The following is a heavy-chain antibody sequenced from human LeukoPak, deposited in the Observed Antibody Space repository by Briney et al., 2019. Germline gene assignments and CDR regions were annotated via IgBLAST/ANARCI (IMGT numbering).Heavy chain of an antibody. CDR3: MRGATDTTRWFDP. CDR2: ISYDGSNK. CDR1: GFTFSSYA. J-gene: IGHJ5*02. D-gene: IGHD1-7*01. V-gene: IGHV3-30*04. Sequence: GGSLRLSCAASGFTFSSYAMHWVRQAPGKGLEWVAVISYDGSNKYYADSVKGRFTISRDNAKNSLYLQMNGLRAEDTAAYYCMRGATDTTRWFDPWGQGTLVTVSS.